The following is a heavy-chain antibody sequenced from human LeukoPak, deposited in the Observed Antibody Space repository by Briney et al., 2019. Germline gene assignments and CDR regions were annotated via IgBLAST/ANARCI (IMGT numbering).Heavy chain of an antibody. D-gene: IGHD3-10*01. J-gene: IGHJ4*02. CDR1: GYTLTELS. Sequence: ASVKVSCKVSGYTLTELSMHWVRQAPGKGLEWMGGFDPEDGETIYAQKFQGRVTMTEDTSTDTAYMELSSLRSEDTAVYYCATDPTEEYLVRGVIIPPLSYWGQGTLVTVSS. CDR3: ATDPTEEYLVRGVIIPPLSY. CDR2: FDPEDGET. V-gene: IGHV1-24*01.